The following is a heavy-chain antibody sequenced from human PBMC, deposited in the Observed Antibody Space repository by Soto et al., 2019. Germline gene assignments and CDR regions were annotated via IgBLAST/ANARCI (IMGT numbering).Heavy chain of an antibody. J-gene: IGHJ6*02. CDR1: GFTFDDYA. CDR2: ISWNSGSI. V-gene: IGHV3-9*01. Sequence: EVQLVESGGGLVQPGRSLRLSCAASGFTFDDYAMHWVRQAPGKGLEWVSGISWNSGSIGYADSVKGRFTISRDNAKNCLYLQMNSLRAEDTALYYCAKDNGDGYNAYYYGMDVWGQGTTVTVSS. CDR3: AKDNGDGYNAYYYGMDV. D-gene: IGHD5-12*01.